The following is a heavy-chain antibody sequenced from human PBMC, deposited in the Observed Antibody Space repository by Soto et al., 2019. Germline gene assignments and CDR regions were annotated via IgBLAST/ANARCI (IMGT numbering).Heavy chain of an antibody. CDR2: IIPIFGTA. D-gene: IGHD6-19*01. J-gene: IGHJ4*02. V-gene: IGHV1-69*13. CDR3: ARDNGYSSGWYFPDY. Sequence: SVKVSCKASGSTFSSYAISWVRQAPGQGLEWMGGIIPIFGTANYAQKFQGRVTITADESTSTAYMELSSLRSEDTAVYYCARDNGYSSGWYFPDYWGQGTLVTVS. CDR1: GSTFSSYA.